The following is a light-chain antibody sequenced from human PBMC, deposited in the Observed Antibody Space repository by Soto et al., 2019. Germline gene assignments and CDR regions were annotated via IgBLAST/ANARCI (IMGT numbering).Light chain of an antibody. Sequence: DIVMTQSPDSLAVSLGERATINCKSSQSVLYSSNNKNCLAWYQQKPGQPPKLLIYWASTRESGVPDRFSGSGSGTDFTLTISSLQAEDVAVYSCQQYYSTSYTFGQGTKLEIK. V-gene: IGKV4-1*01. CDR1: QSVLYSSNNKNC. J-gene: IGKJ2*01. CDR3: QQYYSTSYT. CDR2: WAS.